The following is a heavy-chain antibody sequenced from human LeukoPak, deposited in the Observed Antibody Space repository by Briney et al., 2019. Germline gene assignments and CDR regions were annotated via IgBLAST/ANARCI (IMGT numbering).Heavy chain of an antibody. Sequence: GGSLRLSCAASGFTFSSYSMNWVRQAPGKGLEWVSSISSSSSYIYYADSVKGRFTISRDNAKNSLYLQMNSLRAEDTAVYYCARGLGHYYDSSGCVYFQHWGQGTLVTVSS. CDR3: ARGLGHYYDSSGCVYFQH. D-gene: IGHD3-22*01. CDR1: GFTFSSYS. J-gene: IGHJ1*01. CDR2: ISSSSSYI. V-gene: IGHV3-21*01.